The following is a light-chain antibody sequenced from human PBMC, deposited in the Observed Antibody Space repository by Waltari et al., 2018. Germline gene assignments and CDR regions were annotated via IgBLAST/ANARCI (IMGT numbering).Light chain of an antibody. CDR2: DVN. CDR1: ISDVGGHNY. J-gene: IGLJ1*01. CDR3: YSYAGSSSFV. V-gene: IGLV2-11*01. Sequence: QSALTQPRSVSGSPGQSVTISCTGTISDVGGHNYVPWYQQPPGKAPKLMIYDVNKRPSGVPDRFSGSKSGNTASLTISGLQGEDEADYYCYSYAGSSSFVFGTGTEIIVL.